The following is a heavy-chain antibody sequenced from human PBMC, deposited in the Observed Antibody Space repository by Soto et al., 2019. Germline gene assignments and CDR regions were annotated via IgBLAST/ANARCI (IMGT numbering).Heavy chain of an antibody. CDR2: ISGSGDST. V-gene: IGHV3-23*01. Sequence: EVYLLESGGGLVQPGGSLRLSCVASRFTFRSYAVSWVRQQPGKGLEWVSGISGSGDSTYYADSVKGRFTSSRDNCINTVYLQMSGRGVGDTAVYYCAIEALDVVPDESFFYGRDVWGQGTTVTVAS. CDR3: AIEALDVVPDESFFYGRDV. CDR1: RFTFRSYA. D-gene: IGHD2-15*01. J-gene: IGHJ6*02.